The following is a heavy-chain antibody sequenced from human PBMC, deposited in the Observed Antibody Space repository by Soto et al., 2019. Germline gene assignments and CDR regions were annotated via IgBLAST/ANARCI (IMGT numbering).Heavy chain of an antibody. Sequence: ASVKVSCKASGYTFTSYAMHWVRQAPGQRLEWMGWINAGNGNTKYSQKFQGRVTITRDTSASTAYMELSSLRSEDTAVYYCAMVTSSSYCYYDMDVWGRRTTITVCS. D-gene: IGHD6-6*01. CDR1: GYTFTSYA. CDR3: AMVTSSSYCYYDMDV. V-gene: IGHV1-3*01. J-gene: IGHJ6*02. CDR2: INAGNGNT.